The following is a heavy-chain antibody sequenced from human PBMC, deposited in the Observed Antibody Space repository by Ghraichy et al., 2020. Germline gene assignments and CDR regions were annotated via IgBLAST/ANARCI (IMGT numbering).Heavy chain of an antibody. CDR1: GGSISSYY. Sequence: PETLSLTCTVSGGSISSYYWSWIRQPPGKGLEWIGYIYYSGSTNYNPSLKSRVTISVDTSKNQFSLKLSSVTAADTAVYYCSGIAAAGTADIWGQGTMVTVSS. D-gene: IGHD6-13*01. CDR3: SGIAAAGTADI. V-gene: IGHV4-59*08. J-gene: IGHJ3*02. CDR2: IYYSGST.